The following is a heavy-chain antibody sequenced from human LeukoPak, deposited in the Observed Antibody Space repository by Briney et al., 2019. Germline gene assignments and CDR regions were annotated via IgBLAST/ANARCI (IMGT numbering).Heavy chain of an antibody. CDR3: ARDPITVTTGGRYYYYGMDV. V-gene: IGHV1-69*13. CDR1: GGTFSSYA. Sequence: GASVKVSCKASGGTFSSYAISWVRQAPGQGLEWMGGIIPIIGTANYAQKFQGRVTITADESTSTAYMELSSLRSEDTAVYYCARDPITVTTGGRYYYYGMDVWGKGTTVTVSS. J-gene: IGHJ6*04. CDR2: IIPIIGTA. D-gene: IGHD4-11*01.